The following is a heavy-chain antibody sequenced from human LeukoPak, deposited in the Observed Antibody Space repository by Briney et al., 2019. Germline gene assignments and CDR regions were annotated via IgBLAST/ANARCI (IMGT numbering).Heavy chain of an antibody. CDR1: GYSFTSYW. CDR2: IDPSDSYT. Sequence: GESLKISCKGSGYSFTSYWISWVRQMPGKGLEWMGRIDPSDSYTNYSPSFQGHVTISADKSISTAYLQWSSLKASDTAMYYCARLNYYGSGSPHAFDIWGQGTMVTVSS. D-gene: IGHD3-10*01. V-gene: IGHV5-10-1*01. CDR3: ARLNYYGSGSPHAFDI. J-gene: IGHJ3*02.